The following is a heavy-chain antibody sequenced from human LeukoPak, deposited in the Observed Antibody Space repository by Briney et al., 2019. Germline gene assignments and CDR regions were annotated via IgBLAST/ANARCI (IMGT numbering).Heavy chain of an antibody. V-gene: IGHV3-23*01. CDR2: ISGSGGFT. D-gene: IGHD1-1*01. CDR3: AKDTEKNWHDASGGMDV. J-gene: IGHJ6*02. CDR1: GFTFGSDV. Sequence: GGCLRLACAAAGFTFGSDVMNWGRQAPGKGLGWVSGISGSGGFTYYADSVKGRFTISRDNSKNTLYLQMNSLRAEDTAVYYCAKDTEKNWHDASGGMDVWGQGTTVTVSS.